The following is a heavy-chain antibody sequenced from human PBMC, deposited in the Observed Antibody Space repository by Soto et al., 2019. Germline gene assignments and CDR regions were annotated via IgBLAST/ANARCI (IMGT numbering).Heavy chain of an antibody. CDR2: IYYSGTT. D-gene: IGHD1-26*01. Sequence: QVQLQESGPGLVKPSDTLSLTCAVSGYSISSSNWWGWIRQPPGEGLEWIGYIYYSGTTYYNPSLKSRVTMSVDTSRNQFSLKLTSVTAVDTAVYYCARREIQGPIDYWGQGTLVTVSS. V-gene: IGHV4-28*01. CDR3: ARREIQGPIDY. CDR1: GYSISSSNW. J-gene: IGHJ4*02.